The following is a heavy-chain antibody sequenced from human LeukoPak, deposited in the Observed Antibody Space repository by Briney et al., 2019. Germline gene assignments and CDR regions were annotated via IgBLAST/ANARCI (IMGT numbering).Heavy chain of an antibody. Sequence: GGSLRLSCAASGFIFSSNWMHWVRQAPGKGLVWVSRINEDGSTTNHADSVKGRFTISRDNAKNTLYMQMNSLRAEDTAVYYCVRDLGGRSGHWGQGTLVTVSS. V-gene: IGHV3-74*01. CDR1: GFIFSSNW. J-gene: IGHJ4*02. D-gene: IGHD1-26*01. CDR2: INEDGSTT. CDR3: VRDLGGRSGH.